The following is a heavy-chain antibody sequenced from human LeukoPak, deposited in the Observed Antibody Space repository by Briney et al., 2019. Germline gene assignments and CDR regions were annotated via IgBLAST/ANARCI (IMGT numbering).Heavy chain of an antibody. CDR3: ARDLHSSGWYFVGH. D-gene: IGHD6-13*01. Sequence: GGSLRLSCAASGFTFSSYSMNWVRQAPGKGLEWVSSISSSSSYIYYADSVKGRFTISRDNAKNSLYLQMNSLRAEDTAVYYCARDLHSSGWYFVGHWGQGTLVTVSS. CDR1: GFTFSSYS. CDR2: ISSSSSYI. V-gene: IGHV3-21*01. J-gene: IGHJ4*02.